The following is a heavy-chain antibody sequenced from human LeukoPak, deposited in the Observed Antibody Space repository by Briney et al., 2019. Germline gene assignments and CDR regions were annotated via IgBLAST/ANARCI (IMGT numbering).Heavy chain of an antibody. J-gene: IGHJ4*02. Sequence: SETLSLTCTFSGRSISRGGYYWTSIRQHPGKGLEWIGYIYYSGSTYYNPSLESRVTISVDTSKNQFSLKLSSVTAADTAVYYCASRSGDFDYWGQGTLVTVSS. CDR3: ASRSGDFDY. CDR2: IYYSGST. D-gene: IGHD3-10*01. CDR1: GRSISRGGYY. V-gene: IGHV4-31*03.